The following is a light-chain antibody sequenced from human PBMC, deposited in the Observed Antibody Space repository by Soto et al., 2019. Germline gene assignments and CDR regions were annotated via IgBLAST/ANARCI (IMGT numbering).Light chain of an antibody. CDR3: QHFYTVPIT. V-gene: IGKV1-5*03. CDR2: RAS. CDR1: QSISNF. Sequence: DIQMTQSPSTLSASVGDRVTITCRASQSISNFLAWYQRRPGKAPNLLINRASGLERGVPSRFIGGGSGTEFTLTISSLQPDDFATYLCQHFYTVPITFGGGTKVEIK. J-gene: IGKJ4*01.